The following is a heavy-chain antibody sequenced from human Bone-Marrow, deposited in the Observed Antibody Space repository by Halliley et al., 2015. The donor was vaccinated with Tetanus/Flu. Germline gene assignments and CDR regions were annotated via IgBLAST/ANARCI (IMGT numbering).Heavy chain of an antibody. D-gene: IGHD3-10*01. CDR3: ARENSFDSGTYFFGY. Sequence: GSSNYNPSLQSRVTLSVNKSKNQFSLTLRSMTAADTAVYYCARENSFDSGTYFFGYWGLGTLVTVSS. CDR2: GSS. V-gene: IGHV4-4*02. J-gene: IGHJ4*02.